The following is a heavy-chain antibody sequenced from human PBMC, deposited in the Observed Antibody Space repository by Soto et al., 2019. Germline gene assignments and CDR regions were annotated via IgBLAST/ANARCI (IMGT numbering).Heavy chain of an antibody. D-gene: IGHD1-26*01. Sequence: SETLCLTCIVSNGSISGFYWTWIRQPPGKILEWIGYIHYSGRTDYNPSLTSRATMSVDTSKNQFSLNLKSITAADTAVYYCVRVGVGIGNHFDSWGRGTLVTVS. V-gene: IGHV4-59*12. CDR2: IHYSGRT. CDR1: NGSISGFY. J-gene: IGHJ4*02. CDR3: VRVGVGIGNHFDS.